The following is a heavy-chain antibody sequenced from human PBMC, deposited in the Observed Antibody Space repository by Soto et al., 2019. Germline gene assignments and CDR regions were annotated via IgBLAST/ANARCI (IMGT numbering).Heavy chain of an antibody. CDR1: GFTSWDYD. CDR3: VREGRSSTSCNTGCAFDI. V-gene: IGHV3-11*01. CDR2: ISRSGNTM. J-gene: IGHJ3*02. D-gene: IGHD2-2*02. Sequence: GGSLRLSCASSGFTSWDYDMSWIRQAPGKGLEWVSYISRSGNTMYYGDYVKGRFTISRDNAENSVFLQMISLRAEDTAVYYCVREGRSSTSCNTGCAFDIWGQGTMVTVSS.